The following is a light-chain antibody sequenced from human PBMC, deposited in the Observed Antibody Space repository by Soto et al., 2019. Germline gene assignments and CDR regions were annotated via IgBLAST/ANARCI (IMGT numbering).Light chain of an antibody. Sequence: DIQMTQFPSTLSASVGDRVTITCRASQSISKWLAWYQQKPGKAPKLLIYDSSSRATGVPDRYSASGSGTDFTLTISRLEPEDFAVFFCQQYGTSEIIFGQGTRLEIK. CDR3: QQYGTSEII. CDR1: QSISKW. J-gene: IGKJ5*01. CDR2: DSS. V-gene: IGKV1-5*01.